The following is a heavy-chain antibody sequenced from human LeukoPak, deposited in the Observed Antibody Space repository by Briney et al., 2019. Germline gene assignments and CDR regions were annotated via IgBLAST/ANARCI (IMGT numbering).Heavy chain of an antibody. J-gene: IGHJ4*02. Sequence: GESLKISCKGSGYSFTSYWIGWVRQMPGKGLEWMGIIYPGDSDTRYSPSFQGQVTISADKPISTAYLQWSSLKASDTAMYYCARSRGSSSWYGGSGAGRQFDYWGQGTLVTVSS. D-gene: IGHD6-13*01. CDR2: IYPGDSDT. CDR1: GYSFTSYW. V-gene: IGHV5-51*04. CDR3: ARSRGSSSWYGGSGAGRQFDY.